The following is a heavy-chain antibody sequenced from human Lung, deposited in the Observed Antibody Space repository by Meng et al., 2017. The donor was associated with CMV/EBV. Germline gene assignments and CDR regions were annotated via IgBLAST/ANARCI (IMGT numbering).Heavy chain of an antibody. Sequence: ASVNVSXKATGYKFTDYGITWVRQAPGQGLEWMGWIYTYNGNTNFAQNVQGRGSMTRDTSTSTAYMEMRSLRSDDTAVYYCARSKIAARSHYYYGMDVWGQGXTVTVSS. V-gene: IGHV1-18*01. CDR3: ARSKIAARSHYYYGMDV. D-gene: IGHD6-6*01. CDR1: GYKFTDYG. CDR2: IYTYNGNT. J-gene: IGHJ6*02.